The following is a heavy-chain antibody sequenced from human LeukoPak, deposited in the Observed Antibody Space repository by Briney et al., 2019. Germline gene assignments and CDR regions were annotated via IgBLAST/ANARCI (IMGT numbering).Heavy chain of an antibody. CDR2: IIPIFGTA. CDR1: GGTFSSYA. CDR3: ARVGPAAKLTFDC. Sequence: GASVKVSCKASGGTFSSYAISWVRQAPGQGLEWMGGIIPIFGTANYAQKFQGRVTITTDESTSTAYMELSSLRSEDTAVYYCARVGPAAKLTFDCWGQGTLVTVSS. D-gene: IGHD2-2*01. V-gene: IGHV1-69*05. J-gene: IGHJ4*02.